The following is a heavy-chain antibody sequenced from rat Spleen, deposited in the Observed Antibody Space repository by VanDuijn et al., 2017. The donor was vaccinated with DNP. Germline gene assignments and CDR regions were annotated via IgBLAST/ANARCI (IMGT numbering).Heavy chain of an antibody. D-gene: IGHD4-6*01. J-gene: IGHJ2*01. CDR2: ISYDGGST. Sequence: EVQLVESGGDLVQPGRSLKLSCAASGFTFSDYYMAWVRQAPTKGLEWVAYISYDGGSTYNGDSVKGRFTISRDNAKSILYLQMNSLRSEDMATYYCARWADYFDYWGQGVMVTVSS. V-gene: IGHV5-22*01. CDR1: GFTFSDYY. CDR3: ARWADYFDY.